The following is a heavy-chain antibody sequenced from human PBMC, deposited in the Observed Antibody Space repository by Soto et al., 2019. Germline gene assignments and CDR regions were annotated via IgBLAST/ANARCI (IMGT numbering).Heavy chain of an antibody. CDR1: GFTFSSYG. D-gene: IGHD4-17*01. J-gene: IGHJ4*02. CDR3: ARSPTVVTSLDY. CDR2: IWYDGSNK. Sequence: PGGSLRLSCAASGFTFSSYGMHWVRQAPGKGLEWVAVIWYDGSNKYYADSVKGRFTISRDNSKNTLYLQMNSLRAEDTAVYYCARSPTVVTSLDYWGQGTLVTVSS. V-gene: IGHV3-33*01.